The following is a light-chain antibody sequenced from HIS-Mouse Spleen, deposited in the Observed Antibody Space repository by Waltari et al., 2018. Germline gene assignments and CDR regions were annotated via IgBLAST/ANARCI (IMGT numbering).Light chain of an antibody. CDR3: QQLNSYPLT. CDR1: QGISSY. Sequence: DIQWTKYPSLLPASVGDRATITCRASQGISSYLAWYQQKPGKAPKLLIYAASTLQSGVPSRFSGSGSGTEFTLTISSLQPEDFATYYCQQLNSYPLTFGGGTKVEIK. V-gene: IGKV1-9*01. J-gene: IGKJ4*01. CDR2: AAS.